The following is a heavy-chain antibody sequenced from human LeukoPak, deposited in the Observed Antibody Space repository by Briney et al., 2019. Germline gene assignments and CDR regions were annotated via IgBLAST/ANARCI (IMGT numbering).Heavy chain of an antibody. J-gene: IGHJ4*02. CDR3: ARAPPKTHDYGDYDDY. CDR1: GYTFTIYY. CDR2: IILIFGTA. D-gene: IGHD4-17*01. Sequence: SVKISCKASGYTFTIYYIHWVRQAPGQGLEWMGGIILIFGTANYAQKFQGRVTITADESTSTAYMELSSLRSEDTAVYYCARAPPKTHDYGDYDDYWGQGTLVTVSS. V-gene: IGHV1-69*13.